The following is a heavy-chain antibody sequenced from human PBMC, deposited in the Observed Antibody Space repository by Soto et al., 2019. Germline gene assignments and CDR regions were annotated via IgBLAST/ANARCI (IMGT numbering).Heavy chain of an antibody. CDR2: INAGNGNT. Sequence: ASVKVSCKASGYTFTSYAMHWVRQAPGQRLEWMGWINAGNGNTKYSQKFQGRVTITRDTSASTAYIELSSLRSEDTAVYYCARVIAVAGFFDYWGQGTLVTVSS. CDR1: GYTFTSYA. D-gene: IGHD6-19*01. V-gene: IGHV1-3*01. J-gene: IGHJ4*02. CDR3: ARVIAVAGFFDY.